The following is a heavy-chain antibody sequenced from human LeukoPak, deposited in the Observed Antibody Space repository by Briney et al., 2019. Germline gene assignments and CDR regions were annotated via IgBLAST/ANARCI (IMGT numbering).Heavy chain of an antibody. D-gene: IGHD3-22*01. Sequence: GESLKISCKGSGYSFTSYWIGWVRQMPGKGLEWMGIIYPGDSDTRYSPSFQGQVTISADKSISTAYLQWSSLKASDTAMYYCARHLGHYHDSSGYYSDYWGQGTLVTVSS. J-gene: IGHJ4*02. CDR2: IYPGDSDT. CDR3: ARHLGHYHDSSGYYSDY. V-gene: IGHV5-51*01. CDR1: GYSFTSYW.